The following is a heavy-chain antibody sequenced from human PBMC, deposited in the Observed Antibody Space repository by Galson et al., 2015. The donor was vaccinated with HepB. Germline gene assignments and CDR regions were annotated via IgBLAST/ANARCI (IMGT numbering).Heavy chain of an antibody. D-gene: IGHD3-10*01. Sequence: SLRLSCAASGFTFSSYAMSWVRQAPGKGLEWVSAISGSGGSAYYADSMKGRFTISRDNSKNTLYLQMNSLRAEDTAVYYCAKDRLRWFGESYPPDWDYWGQGTLVTVSS. CDR2: ISGSGGSA. CDR1: GFTFSSYA. CDR3: AKDRLRWFGESYPPDWDY. J-gene: IGHJ4*02. V-gene: IGHV3-23*01.